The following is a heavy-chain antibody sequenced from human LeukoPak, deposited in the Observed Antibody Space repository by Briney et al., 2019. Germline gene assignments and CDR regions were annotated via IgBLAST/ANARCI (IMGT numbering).Heavy chain of an antibody. V-gene: IGHV3-30*18. D-gene: IGHD3-10*01. CDR1: GFTFSSYG. Sequence: GGSLRLSCAASGFTFSSYGMHWVRQAPGKGLEWVAVISYDGSNKYYADSVKGRFTISRDNSKNTLYLQMNSPRAEDTAVYYCAKSKKLWFGELSPYGMDVWGQGTTVTVSS. CDR3: AKSKKLWFGELSPYGMDV. J-gene: IGHJ6*02. CDR2: ISYDGSNK.